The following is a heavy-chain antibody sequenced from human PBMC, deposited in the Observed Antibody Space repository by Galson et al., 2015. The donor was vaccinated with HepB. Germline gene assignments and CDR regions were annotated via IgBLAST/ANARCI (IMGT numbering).Heavy chain of an antibody. Sequence: SLRLSCAASGFTVSSNYMSWVRQAPGKGLEWVSVIYSGGSTYYADSVKGRFTISRDNSKNTLYLQMNSLRAEDTAVYYCARGPYSSGRPYYYGMDVWGQGTTVTVSS. CDR2: IYSGGST. J-gene: IGHJ6*02. CDR3: ARGPYSSGRPYYYGMDV. V-gene: IGHV3-53*01. CDR1: GFTVSSNY. D-gene: IGHD6-19*01.